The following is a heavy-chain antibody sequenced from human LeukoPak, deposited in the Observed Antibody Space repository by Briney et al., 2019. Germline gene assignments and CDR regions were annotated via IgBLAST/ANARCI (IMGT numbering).Heavy chain of an antibody. V-gene: IGHV1-18*01. CDR3: ARSRLQLWFGDY. Sequence: ASVKVSCKASGGSFSTFSGYAVSWVRQAPGQGLEWMGWISAYNGNTNYAQKLQGRVTMTTDTSTSTAYMELRSLRSDDTAVYYCARSRLQLWFGDYWGQGTLVTVSS. D-gene: IGHD5-18*01. CDR2: ISAYNGNT. J-gene: IGHJ4*02. CDR1: GGSFSTFSGYA.